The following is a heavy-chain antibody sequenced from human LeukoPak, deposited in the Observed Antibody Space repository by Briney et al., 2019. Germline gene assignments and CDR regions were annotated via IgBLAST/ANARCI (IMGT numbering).Heavy chain of an antibody. J-gene: IGHJ6*03. D-gene: IGHD1-26*01. Sequence: ASVKVSCKASGYTFTSYGISWVRQAPGQGLEWMGWISTYNGNTNYALKLQGRVTMTTDTSTSTAYMELRSLRSDDTAVYYCARWDPYYYYMDVWGKGTTVTVSS. V-gene: IGHV1-18*01. CDR1: GYTFTSYG. CDR2: ISTYNGNT. CDR3: ARWDPYYYYMDV.